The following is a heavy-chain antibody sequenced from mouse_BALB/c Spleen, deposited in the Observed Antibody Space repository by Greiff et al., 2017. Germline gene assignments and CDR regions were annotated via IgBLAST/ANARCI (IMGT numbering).Heavy chain of an antibody. Sequence: VQLKESGPGLVKPSQSLSLTCTVTGYSITSYYAWNWIRQFPGNKLEWMGYISYSGSTSYNPSLKSRISITRDTSKNQFFLQLNSVTTEDTATYYCARSADYYGSTPYYFDYWGQGTTLTVSS. CDR1: GYSITSYYA. V-gene: IGHV3-2*02. CDR2: ISYSGST. J-gene: IGHJ2*01. D-gene: IGHD1-1*01. CDR3: ARSADYYGSTPYYFDY.